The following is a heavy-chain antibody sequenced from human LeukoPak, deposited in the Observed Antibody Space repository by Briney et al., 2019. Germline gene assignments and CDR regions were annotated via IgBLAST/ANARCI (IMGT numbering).Heavy chain of an antibody. CDR2: IIPIFGTA. D-gene: IGHD6-19*01. J-gene: IGHJ4*02. CDR3: ARGGGSGWYWDYFDY. CDR1: GGTFSSYA. V-gene: IGHV1-69*05. Sequence: SVKVSCKASGGTFSSYAISWVRQAPGQGLEWMGGIIPIFGTANYAQKFQGRVTITRDTSASTAYMELSSLRSEDTAVYYCARGGGSGWYWDYFDYWGQGTLVTVSS.